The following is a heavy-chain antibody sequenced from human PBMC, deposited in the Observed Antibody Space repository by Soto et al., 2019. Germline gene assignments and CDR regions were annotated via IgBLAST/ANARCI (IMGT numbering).Heavy chain of an antibody. CDR1: GYTFTSYD. CDR3: ARALRAYYDFWSGYYTYCFDP. J-gene: IGHJ5*02. D-gene: IGHD3-3*01. Sequence: ASVKVSCKASGYTFTSYDINWVRQATGQGLEWMGWMNPNSGNTGYAQKFQGRVTMTRNTSISTAYMELSSLRSEDTAVYYCARALRAYYDFWSGYYTYCFDPWGQGTLVTVSS. V-gene: IGHV1-8*01. CDR2: MNPNSGNT.